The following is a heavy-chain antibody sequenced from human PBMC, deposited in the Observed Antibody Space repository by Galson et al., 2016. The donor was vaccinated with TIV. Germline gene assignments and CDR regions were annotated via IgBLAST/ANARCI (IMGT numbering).Heavy chain of an antibody. V-gene: IGHV3-53*04. CDR3: ARAPGWVTAASIPYYKYGMDV. Sequence: SLRLSCAASGFTVSTNYMTWVRQAPGKGLEWVSVIHSGGNTYYADSVQGRFTVSRQNSKNTVYLQMNSLRPEDTAVYYCARAPGWVTAASIPYYKYGMDVRGQGTTVTVSS. CDR2: IHSGGNT. J-gene: IGHJ6*02. D-gene: IGHD6-13*01. CDR1: GFTVSTNY.